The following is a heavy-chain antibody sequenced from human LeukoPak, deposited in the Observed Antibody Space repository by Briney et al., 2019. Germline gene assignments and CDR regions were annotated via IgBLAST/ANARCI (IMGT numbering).Heavy chain of an antibody. CDR3: ARLMVRGVKRYFDY. D-gene: IGHD3-10*01. Sequence: SETLSLTCTVSGGSINSYYWSWIRQPPGKGLEWIGYIYYSGSTNYNPSLKSRVTISVDTSKNQFSLKLSSVTAADTAVYYCARLMVRGVKRYFDYWGQGTLVTVSS. J-gene: IGHJ4*02. CDR2: IYYSGST. V-gene: IGHV4-59*01. CDR1: GGSINSYY.